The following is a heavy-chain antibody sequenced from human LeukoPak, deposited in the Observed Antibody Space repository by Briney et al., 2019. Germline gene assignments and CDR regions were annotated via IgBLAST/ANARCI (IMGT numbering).Heavy chain of an antibody. Sequence: LGESLKICCKGSGYSFTLYWIGWVRLVPGKGLEWMGIIYPDDSETRYSPSFQGQGTISADKSVNTVYLQWSSLKASDTAIYYCARGERGYRYGFECFQKWGQGTLVTVSS. CDR3: ARGERGYRYGFECFQK. CDR2: IYPDDSET. D-gene: IGHD5-18*01. V-gene: IGHV5-51*01. CDR1: GYSFTLYW. J-gene: IGHJ1*01.